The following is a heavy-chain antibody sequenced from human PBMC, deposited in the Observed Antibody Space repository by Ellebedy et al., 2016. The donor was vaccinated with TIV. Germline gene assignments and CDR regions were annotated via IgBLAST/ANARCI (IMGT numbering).Heavy chain of an antibody. Sequence: GESLKISCTASGLTFGDYAMSWVRQAPGKGLEWVSFIRSKAYGGTTEYAASVKGRFTISRDDSKSIAYLQMNSLKAEDTAVYYCTRDLTTLAAAGTGIYYYTMDVWGQGTTVTVSS. J-gene: IGHJ6*02. CDR1: GLTFGDYA. D-gene: IGHD6-13*01. CDR2: IRSKAYGGTT. V-gene: IGHV3-49*04. CDR3: TRDLTTLAAAGTGIYYYTMDV.